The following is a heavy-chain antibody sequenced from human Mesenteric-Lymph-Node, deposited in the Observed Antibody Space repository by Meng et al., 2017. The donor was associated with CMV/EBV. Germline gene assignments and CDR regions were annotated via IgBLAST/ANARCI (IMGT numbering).Heavy chain of an antibody. CDR2: ISRSSSFI. J-gene: IGHJ6*02. D-gene: IGHD2-21*01. V-gene: IGHV3-21*01. CDR1: GFTFDTYS. Sequence: GGSLRLSCAASGFTFDTYSMNWVRQAPGKGLEWVSTISRSSSFIYYADSLKGRFTVSRDNAKNSLYLQMDSLRAEDSAVYYCARVIPLNYYYYYIMDVWGQGTTVTVSS. CDR3: ARVIPLNYYYYYIMDV.